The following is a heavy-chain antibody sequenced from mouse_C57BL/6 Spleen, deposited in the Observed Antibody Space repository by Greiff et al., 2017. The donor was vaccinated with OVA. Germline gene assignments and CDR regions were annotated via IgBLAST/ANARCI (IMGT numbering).Heavy chain of an antibody. CDR3: ARESTVADY. V-gene: IGHV1-55*01. CDR2: IYPGSGST. D-gene: IGHD1-1*01. CDR1: GYTFTSYW. Sequence: QVQLKEPGAELVKPGASVKMSCKASGYTFTSYWITWVKQRPGQGLEWIGDIYPGSGSTNYNEKFKSKATLTVDTSSSTAYMQLSSLTSEDSAVYYCARESTVADYWGQGTTLTVSS. J-gene: IGHJ2*01.